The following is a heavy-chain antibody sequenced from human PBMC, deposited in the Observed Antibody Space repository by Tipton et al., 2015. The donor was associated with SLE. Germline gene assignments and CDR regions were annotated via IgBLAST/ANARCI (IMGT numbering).Heavy chain of an antibody. Sequence: LRLSCAVYGASFSGYYWSWIRQPPGKGLEWIGEINHSGGTNYHPSLKSRVTMSVDTSKNQFSLRLNSVTAADTALYYCAGGGVATMGGYAFEIWGQGTMVTVSS. CDR2: INHSGGT. J-gene: IGHJ3*02. V-gene: IGHV4-34*01. CDR3: AGGGVATMGGYAFEI. CDR1: GASFSGYY. D-gene: IGHD5-12*01.